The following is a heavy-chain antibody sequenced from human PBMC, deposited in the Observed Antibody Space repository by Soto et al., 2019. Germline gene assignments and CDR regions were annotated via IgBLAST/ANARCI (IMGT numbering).Heavy chain of an antibody. J-gene: IGHJ3*02. CDR1: GGSIGSSSYY. CDR2: LYYTGTT. V-gene: IGHV4-39*07. Sequence: PSETLSLTCSVSGGSIGSSSYYFGWIRQPPGKGLEWIGSLYYTGTTYYNSSLKSRVTISADKSQNQFSLKLSSVTAAGTAVYYCARLQRYDTSGYDIWGQGTMVTGSS. CDR3: ARLQRYDTSGYDI. D-gene: IGHD3-22*01.